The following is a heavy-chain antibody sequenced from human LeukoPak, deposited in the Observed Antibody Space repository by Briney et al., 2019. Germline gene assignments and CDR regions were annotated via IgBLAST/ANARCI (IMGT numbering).Heavy chain of an antibody. CDR1: GDSVSSNRAA. D-gene: IGHD1-14*01. Sequence: SHTLSHTCAISGDSVSSNRAAWNCIRQSPSRGLEWLVRTYYRSKSYYDYPVSVKSRITIIPDTSKNQFSLQLNSVTPEDTAVYYCARDPRTPAFDYWGQGTLVTVSS. J-gene: IGHJ4*02. CDR2: TYYRSKSYY. CDR3: ARDPRTPAFDY. V-gene: IGHV6-1*01.